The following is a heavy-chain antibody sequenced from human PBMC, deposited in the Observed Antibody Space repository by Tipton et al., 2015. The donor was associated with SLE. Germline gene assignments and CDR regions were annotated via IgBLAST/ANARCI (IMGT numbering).Heavy chain of an antibody. D-gene: IGHD1-1*01. CDR3: ARAGDGTTFYYYGMDV. CDR1: SSYY. Sequence: SSYYGGWIRQAPGKGLEWVSSISSSSSYIYYADSVKGRFTISRDNAKNSLYLQMNSLRAEDTAVFYCARAGDGTTFYYYGMDVWGQGTTVTVSS. CDR2: ISSSSSYI. V-gene: IGHV3-21*01. J-gene: IGHJ6*02.